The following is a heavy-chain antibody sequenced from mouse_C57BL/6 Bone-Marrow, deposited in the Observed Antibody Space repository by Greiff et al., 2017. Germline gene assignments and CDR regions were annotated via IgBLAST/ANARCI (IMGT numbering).Heavy chain of an antibody. CDR2: INPYNGGT. Sequence: VQLQQSGPVLVKPGASVKMSCKASGYTFTDYYMNWVQQSPGKSLEWIGVINPYNGGTSYNPKFKGKATLTVDQSSSTAYMELNSLTSEDSAVYYCARWLLPYWGQGTTLTVSS. V-gene: IGHV1-19*01. CDR1: GYTFTDYY. CDR3: ARWLLPY. D-gene: IGHD2-3*01. J-gene: IGHJ2*01.